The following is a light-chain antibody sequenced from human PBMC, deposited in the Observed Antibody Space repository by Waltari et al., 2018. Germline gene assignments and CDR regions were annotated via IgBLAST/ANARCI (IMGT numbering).Light chain of an antibody. Sequence: DIVMTQSPLSLPVTPGEPASISCRASQSLLHRNGNTYLDWYLQKPGQSPQLLIYLVSNRASGVPDRFSASGSGTDFTLQISRVEAEDVGIYYCMQGVQTATFGQGTRLEIK. CDR1: QSLLHRNGNTY. V-gene: IGKV2-28*01. CDR3: MQGVQTAT. J-gene: IGKJ5*01. CDR2: LVS.